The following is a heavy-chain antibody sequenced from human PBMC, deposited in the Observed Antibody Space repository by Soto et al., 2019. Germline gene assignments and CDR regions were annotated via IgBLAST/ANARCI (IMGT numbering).Heavy chain of an antibody. CDR2: IYPGDSDT. CDR3: ARSLAVAGTPYYYYGMDV. D-gene: IGHD6-19*01. Sequence: GESLKISCKGSGYSFTSNWIGWVRQMPGKGLEWMGIIYPGDSDTRYSPSFQGQVTISADKSISTAYLQWSSLKASDTAMYYCARSLAVAGTPYYYYGMDVWGQGTTVTVSS. J-gene: IGHJ6*02. CDR1: GYSFTSNW. V-gene: IGHV5-51*01.